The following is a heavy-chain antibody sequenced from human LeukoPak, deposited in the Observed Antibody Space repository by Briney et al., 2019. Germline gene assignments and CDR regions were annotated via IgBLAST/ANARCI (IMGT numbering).Heavy chain of an antibody. D-gene: IGHD3-22*01. Sequence: PSETLSLTCTVSGGSISSGDYYWSWIRQPPGKGLEWIGYIYYSGSIYYNPSLKSRVTISVDTSKNQFSLKLSSVTAADTAVYYCARVYDSSGYYLDYWGQGTLVTVSS. CDR1: GGSISSGDYY. CDR3: ARVYDSSGYYLDY. CDR2: IYYSGSI. J-gene: IGHJ4*02. V-gene: IGHV4-30-4*01.